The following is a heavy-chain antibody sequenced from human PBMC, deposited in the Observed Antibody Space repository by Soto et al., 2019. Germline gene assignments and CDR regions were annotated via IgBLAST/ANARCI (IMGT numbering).Heavy chain of an antibody. Sequence: GGSLRLSCAASGFTFSSYSMNWVRQAPGKGLEWVSSISSSSSYIYYADSLKGRFTISRDNAKNSLYLQMNSLRAEDTAVYYCARTSMYYDILTGYWCPWFDPWGQGTLVTVSS. CDR2: ISSSSSYI. D-gene: IGHD3-9*01. CDR3: ARTSMYYDILTGYWCPWFDP. V-gene: IGHV3-21*01. J-gene: IGHJ5*02. CDR1: GFTFSSYS.